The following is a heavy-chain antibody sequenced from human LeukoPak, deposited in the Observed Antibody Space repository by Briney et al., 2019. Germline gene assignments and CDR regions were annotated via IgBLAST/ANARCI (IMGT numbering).Heavy chain of an antibody. J-gene: IGHJ4*02. CDR2: IYHSGNT. Sequence: PSETLSLTCAVSGGSINTINYSWSWIRQPPGKGLEWIAYIYHSGNTYYNPSLKSRVTISVDRSKNHFSLNLTSVTAADTAVYYCAGHAHGEAFHFWGQGTLVTVSS. CDR3: AGHAHGEAFHF. V-gene: IGHV4-30-2*01. CDR1: GGSINTINYS. D-gene: IGHD3-10*01.